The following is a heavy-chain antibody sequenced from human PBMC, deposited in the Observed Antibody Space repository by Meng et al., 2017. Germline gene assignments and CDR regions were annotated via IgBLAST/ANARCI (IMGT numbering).Heavy chain of an antibody. Sequence: HIHLEGVGAILWNPPQTPTLTCPFDGVYLSDGGVGVGWSRQPPGKALEWLALIYWDDDTRYSPSLKSRLSLTKDTSKNQVFLTMTNMDPVDTATYYCAHRSSAWAFDSWGQGTLVTVSS. J-gene: IGHJ4*02. CDR3: AHRSSAWAFDS. V-gene: IGHV2-5*02. D-gene: IGHD7-27*01. CDR2: IYWDDDT. CDR1: GVYLSDGGVG.